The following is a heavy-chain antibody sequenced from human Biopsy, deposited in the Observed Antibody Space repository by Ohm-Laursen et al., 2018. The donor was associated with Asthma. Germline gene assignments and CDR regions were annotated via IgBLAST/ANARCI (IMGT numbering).Heavy chain of an antibody. CDR2: FFHTGST. D-gene: IGHD4-23*01. CDR1: GGSINSSTW. J-gene: IGHJ1*01. CDR3: ARGVVYGGDSYAEYFQH. V-gene: IGHV4-4*02. Sequence: SDTLSLTCTVSGGSINSSTWWSWVRQPPGKGLEWIGEFFHTGSTNYSPSLKSRVTISVDTSKNQFFLRLSSVTAADTAVYYCARGVVYGGDSYAEYFQHWGQGTLVTVSS.